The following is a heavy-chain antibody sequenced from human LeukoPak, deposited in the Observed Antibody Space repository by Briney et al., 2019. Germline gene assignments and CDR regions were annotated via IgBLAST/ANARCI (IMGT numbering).Heavy chain of an antibody. CDR2: ISAYNGNT. J-gene: IGHJ6*02. CDR1: GYTFTSYG. Sequence: GASVKVSCKASGYTFTSYGISWVRQAPGQGLEWMGWISAYNGNTNYAQKLQGRVTMTTDTSTSTAYMELRSLRSDDTAVYYCASNKGSAIFGVVRYYYYGMDVWGQGTTVTVSS. V-gene: IGHV1-18*01. D-gene: IGHD3-3*01. CDR3: ASNKGSAIFGVVRYYYYGMDV.